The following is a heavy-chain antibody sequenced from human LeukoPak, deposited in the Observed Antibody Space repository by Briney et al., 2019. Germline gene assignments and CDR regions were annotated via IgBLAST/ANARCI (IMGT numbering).Heavy chain of an antibody. V-gene: IGHV4-39*01. Sequence: SQTLSLTCTVSSGSISNSNYFWGWIRQPPGKGLEWIGSIFYSGSTDYNPSLKSRVTISVDTSKNQFSLKLNSVTAADTAVYFCARYYGSGRDSDHWGQGTLVTVSS. J-gene: IGHJ5*02. CDR2: IFYSGST. CDR3: ARYYGSGRDSDH. D-gene: IGHD3-10*01. CDR1: SGSISNSNYF.